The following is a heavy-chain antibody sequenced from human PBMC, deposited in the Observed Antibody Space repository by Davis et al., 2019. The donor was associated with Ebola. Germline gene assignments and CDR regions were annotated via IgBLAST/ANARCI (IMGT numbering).Heavy chain of an antibody. D-gene: IGHD6-19*01. V-gene: IGHV3-33*01. CDR3: ARDAQIAVAGTRYYGMDV. Sequence: GGSLRLSCAASGFTFSSYGMHWVRQAPGKGLARVAVIWYDGSNKYYADSVKGRFTISRDNSKNTLYLQMNSLRAEDTAVYYCARDAQIAVAGTRYYGMDVWGQGTTVTVSS. CDR2: IWYDGSNK. CDR1: GFTFSSYG. J-gene: IGHJ6*02.